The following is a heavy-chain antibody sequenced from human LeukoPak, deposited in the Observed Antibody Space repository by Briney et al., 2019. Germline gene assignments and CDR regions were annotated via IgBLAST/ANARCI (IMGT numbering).Heavy chain of an antibody. CDR2: IKYDEIEK. CDR3: ARDTGALVTHFDY. V-gene: IGHV3-7*03. Sequence: GGSLRLSCAASGFAFSRYWMSWVRQAPGKGLEWVANIKYDEIEKYQVDSVKGRFTISRDNAKNSLYLQMNSLRVEDTAVYYCARDTGALVTHFDYWGQGTLVTVSS. D-gene: IGHD5-18*01. CDR1: GFAFSRYW. J-gene: IGHJ4*02.